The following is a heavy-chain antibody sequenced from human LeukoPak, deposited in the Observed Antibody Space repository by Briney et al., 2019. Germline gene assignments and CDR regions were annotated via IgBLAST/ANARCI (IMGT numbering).Heavy chain of an antibody. CDR2: IYYSGST. V-gene: IGHV4-59*08. CDR1: GGSFSGYY. J-gene: IGHJ3*02. Sequence: RASETLSLTCAVYGGSFSGYYWSWIRQPPGKGLEWIGYIYYSGSTNYNPSLKSRVTISVDTSKNQFSLKLSSVTAADTAVYYCARHDKDAFDIWGQGTMVTVSS. CDR3: ARHDKDAFDI.